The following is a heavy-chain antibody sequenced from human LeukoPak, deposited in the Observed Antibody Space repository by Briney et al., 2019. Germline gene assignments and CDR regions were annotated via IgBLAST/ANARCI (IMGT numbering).Heavy chain of an antibody. J-gene: IGHJ6*03. CDR1: GFSFNNFA. D-gene: IGHD4-23*01. CDR2: ISYDGSSK. Sequence: GGSLRLSCAASGFSFNNFAMHWVRQAPGKGLEWVAHISYDGSSKYNEDSVKGRFTISRDDSKNTLYLQMNSLRAEDTAVYYCAKDPRRDYGGNSGGYYYYYMDVWGKGTTVTISS. V-gene: IGHV3-30*04. CDR3: AKDPRRDYGGNSGGYYYYYMDV.